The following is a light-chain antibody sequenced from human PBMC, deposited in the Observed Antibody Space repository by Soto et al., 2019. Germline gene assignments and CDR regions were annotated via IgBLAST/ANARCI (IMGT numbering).Light chain of an antibody. V-gene: IGLV1-40*01. CDR3: QSYSSSLSGYV. CDR2: GNS. Sequence: QSVLTQPPSVSGAPGQRVTISCTGSSSNIGAGYDVHWYQQLPGTAPKLLSYGNSNRPSGVPDRFSGSKSGTSASLAITGLQAEDEADYYCQSYSSSLSGYVFGTGSKVTVL. CDR1: SSNIGAGYD. J-gene: IGLJ1*01.